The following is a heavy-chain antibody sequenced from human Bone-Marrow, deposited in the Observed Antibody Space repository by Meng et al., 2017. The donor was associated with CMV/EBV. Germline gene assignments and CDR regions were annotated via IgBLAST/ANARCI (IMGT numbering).Heavy chain of an antibody. CDR3: ARTEGGKGGNRYFDY. CDR2: IYYTGGT. CDR1: GGSVSSNNYY. V-gene: IGHV4-61*01. J-gene: IGHJ4*02. Sequence: LRLSCTVSGGSVSSNNYYWSWIRQPPGKGLEWIGYIYYTGGTNYNPSLKSRVTISIDTSKNQFSLKLSSVTAADTAVYYCARTEGGKGGNRYFDYWGQGTLVTVSS. D-gene: IGHD2/OR15-2a*01.